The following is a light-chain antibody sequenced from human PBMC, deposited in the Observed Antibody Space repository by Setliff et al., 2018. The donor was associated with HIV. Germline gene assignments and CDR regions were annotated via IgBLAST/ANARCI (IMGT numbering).Light chain of an antibody. CDR3: ASFTVRNTVV. CDR1: SGDVGYYTY. J-gene: IGLJ2*01. CDR2: EVT. V-gene: IGLV2-14*01. Sequence: QSALTQPASVSGSPGQTITISCTGTSGDVGYYTYVSWYQHSPGKAPKLIIYEVTNRPSGVSDRFSGSKSGNTASLGISGLQGEDEADYYCASFTVRNTVVFGGGTKVTVL.